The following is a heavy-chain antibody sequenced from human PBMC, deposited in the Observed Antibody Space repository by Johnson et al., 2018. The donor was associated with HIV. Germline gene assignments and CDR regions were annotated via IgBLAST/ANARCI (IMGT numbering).Heavy chain of an antibody. J-gene: IGHJ3*02. Sequence: VESGGGVVQPGRSLRLSCAASGFTFSSYGMHWVRQAPGKGLEWVAVISYDGSNKYYADSVKGRFTISRANSKNTLYLQMNSLRAEDTAVYYCAKDLQDYYDSRGHDAFDIWGQGTMVTVSS. CDR1: GFTFSSYG. CDR2: ISYDGSNK. V-gene: IGHV3-30*18. CDR3: AKDLQDYYDSRGHDAFDI. D-gene: IGHD3-22*01.